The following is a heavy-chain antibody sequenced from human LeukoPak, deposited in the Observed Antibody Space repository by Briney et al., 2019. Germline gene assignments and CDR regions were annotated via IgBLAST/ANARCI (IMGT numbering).Heavy chain of an antibody. CDR3: ARDSTYSGYVHDY. D-gene: IGHD5-12*01. Sequence: ASVKVSCKASGYTFIYYAMHWVRQAPGQRLEWMGWINAGNGNTKYSQNFQGRVTITRDTSASTAYMELSSLRSEDTAVYYCARDSTYSGYVHDYWGQGTLVTVSS. V-gene: IGHV1-3*01. CDR2: INAGNGNT. J-gene: IGHJ4*02. CDR1: GYTFIYYA.